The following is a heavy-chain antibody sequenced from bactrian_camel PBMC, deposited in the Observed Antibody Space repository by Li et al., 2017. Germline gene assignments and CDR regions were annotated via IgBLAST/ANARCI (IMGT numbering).Heavy chain of an antibody. D-gene: IGHD3*01. J-gene: IGHJ4*01. CDR2: VIAGSGSP. CDR3: AATVSIWGPGGFKCLQEYHY. Sequence: VQLVESGGGSVQAGGSLRLSCAFSGYTYSGHCMGWFRQAPGKEREGVAVIAGSGSPGYADPVKGRFTIFGDNPKNGFYLQMNNLKPEDTAVYYCAATVSIWGPGGFKCLQEYHYWGQGTQVT. CDR1: GYTYSGHC. V-gene: IGHV3S26*01.